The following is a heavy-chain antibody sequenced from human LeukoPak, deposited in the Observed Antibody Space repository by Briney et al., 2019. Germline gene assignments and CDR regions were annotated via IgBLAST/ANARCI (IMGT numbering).Heavy chain of an antibody. Sequence: SETLSLTCAVYGGSFSGYYWSWIRQPPGKGLEWIGEINHSGSTNYNPSLKSRVTISVDTSKNQFSLKLSSVTAADTAVYYCAGRYYYDSSGIDYWGQGTLVTVSP. CDR1: GGSFSGYY. CDR3: AGRYYYDSSGIDY. D-gene: IGHD3-22*01. J-gene: IGHJ4*02. V-gene: IGHV4-34*01. CDR2: INHSGST.